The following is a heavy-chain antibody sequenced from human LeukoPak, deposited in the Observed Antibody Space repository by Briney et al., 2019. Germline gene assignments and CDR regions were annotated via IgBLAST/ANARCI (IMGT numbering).Heavy chain of an antibody. V-gene: IGHV3-48*01. CDR1: GFTFSSYS. J-gene: IGHJ4*02. Sequence: GGSLRLSCAASGFTFSSYSMNWVRQAPGKGLEGGSYISSSSSTIYYADSVKGRFTISRDKAKNSLYLQMNSLRAEDTAVYYCARDCSGGSCYLNFDYWGQGTLVTVSS. CDR3: ARDCSGGSCYLNFDY. D-gene: IGHD2-15*01. CDR2: ISSSSSTI.